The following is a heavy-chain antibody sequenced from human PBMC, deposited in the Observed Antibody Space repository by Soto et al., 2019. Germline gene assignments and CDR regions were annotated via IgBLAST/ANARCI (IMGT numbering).Heavy chain of an antibody. Sequence: EVQLLESGGGLVQPGGSLRLSCAASGFTFSSYAMNWVRQAPGKGLEWVSVISGSGGSTYYADSVKGRFTISRDNSKNTLYRQMNSLRAEDTAVYYCARRSSSWYFDYWGQGTLVTVSS. CDR3: ARRSSSWYFDY. D-gene: IGHD6-13*01. V-gene: IGHV3-23*01. J-gene: IGHJ4*02. CDR2: ISGSGGST. CDR1: GFTFSSYA.